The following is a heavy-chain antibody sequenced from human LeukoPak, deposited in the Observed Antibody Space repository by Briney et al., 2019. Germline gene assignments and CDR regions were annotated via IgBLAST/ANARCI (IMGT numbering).Heavy chain of an antibody. CDR2: IYYSGST. D-gene: IGHD3-22*01. Sequence: PSETLSLTCAVYGGSFSGYYWSWIRQPPGKGLEWIGYIYYSGSTNYNPSLKSRVTISVDTSKNQFSLKLSSVTAADTAVYYCASGPLNYYDSSGYLGAFDIWGQGTMVTVSS. J-gene: IGHJ3*02. CDR3: ASGPLNYYDSSGYLGAFDI. V-gene: IGHV4-59*08. CDR1: GGSFSGYY.